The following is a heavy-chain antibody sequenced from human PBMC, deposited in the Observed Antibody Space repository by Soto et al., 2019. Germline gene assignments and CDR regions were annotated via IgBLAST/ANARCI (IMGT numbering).Heavy chain of an antibody. CDR1: GGSISSGCYY. CDR3: ANPFPVFYLYR. CDR2: IYYSGST. J-gene: IGHJ4*02. D-gene: IGHD2-8*01. V-gene: IGHV4-31*03. Sequence: SETLSLTCPVSGGSISSGCYYWSWIRQHPGKGLEWIGYIYYSGSTYYNPSLKSRVTISVDTSKNQFSLKLSSVTAADTAVDYWANPFPVFYLYRGARGPVVTVSS.